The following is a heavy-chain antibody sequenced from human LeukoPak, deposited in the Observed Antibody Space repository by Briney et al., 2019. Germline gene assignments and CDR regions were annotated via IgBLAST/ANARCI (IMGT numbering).Heavy chain of an antibody. CDR3: ARDREYQPYIH. D-gene: IGHD2-2*01. CDR2: INPNSGGT. CDR1: GYTFTGYY. J-gene: IGHJ4*02. V-gene: IGHV1-2*02. Sequence: ASVKVSFKASGYTFTGYYMHWVRQAPGQGLEWMGWINPNSGGTNYAQKFQGRVTMTRDTSISTAYMELRRLRSDDTAVYYCARDREYQPYIHWGQGTLVTVSS.